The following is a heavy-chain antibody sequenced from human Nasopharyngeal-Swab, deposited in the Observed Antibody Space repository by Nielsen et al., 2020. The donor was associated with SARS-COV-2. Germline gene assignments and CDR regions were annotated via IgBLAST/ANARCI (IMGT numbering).Heavy chain of an antibody. D-gene: IGHD1-26*01. V-gene: IGHV3-33*01. J-gene: IGHJ4*02. CDR2: IWYDGSNK. CDR3: ARDPPSSIVGATFSGDY. Sequence: WIRQPPGKGLEWVAVIWYDGSNKYYADSVKGRFTISRDNSKNTLYLQMNSLRAEDTAVYYCARDPPSSIVGATFSGDYWGQGTLVTVSS.